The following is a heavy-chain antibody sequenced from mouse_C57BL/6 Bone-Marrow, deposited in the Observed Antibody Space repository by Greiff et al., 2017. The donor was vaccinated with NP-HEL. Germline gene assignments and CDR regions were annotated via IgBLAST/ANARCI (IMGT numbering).Heavy chain of an antibody. CDR1: GYTFTSYW. CDR2: IVPNSGGT. Sequence: VQLQQPGAELVKPGASVKLSSQASGYTFTSYWMHWVRQRPGRGLEWIGRIVPNSGGTKYNEKFKSKATLPVDKPSRTACMQLSSLKSEDCAVYYCARGLGRERYYFAYWGQGTPLTVSA. CDR3: ARGLGRERYYFAY. J-gene: IGHJ2*01. V-gene: IGHV1-62-3*01. D-gene: IGHD4-1*01.